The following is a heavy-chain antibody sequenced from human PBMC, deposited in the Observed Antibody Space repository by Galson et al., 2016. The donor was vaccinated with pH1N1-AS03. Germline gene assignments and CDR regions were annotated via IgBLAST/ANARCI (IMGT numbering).Heavy chain of an antibody. V-gene: IGHV3-21*01. CDR3: ATDGTFGSTIEH. CDR1: GFTFSKTG. D-gene: IGHD2-15*01. Sequence: SLRLSCAASGFTFSKTGMNWVRQAPGKGPEWVSSIDEGGSHPYSADSLQGRFTISRDNTKNSLFLHMNSLRAEDTAVYYCATDGTFGSTIEHWGQGTLVTVSS. CDR2: IDEGGSHP. J-gene: IGHJ4*02.